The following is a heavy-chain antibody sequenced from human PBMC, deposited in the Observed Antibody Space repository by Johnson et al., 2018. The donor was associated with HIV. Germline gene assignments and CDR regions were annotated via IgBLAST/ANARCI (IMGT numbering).Heavy chain of an antibody. V-gene: IGHV3-9*01. Sequence: VQLVESGGGLVKPGRSLRLSCAASGFTFDDYAMHWVRQAPGKGLEWVSGISWNSGSIGYADSVKGRFTISRDNAKNSLYLQMNSLRVEDTAVYYCARGPWDDAFDIWGQGTMFTVSS. CDR2: ISWNSGSI. J-gene: IGHJ3*02. CDR1: GFTFDDYA. D-gene: IGHD1-26*01. CDR3: ARGPWDDAFDI.